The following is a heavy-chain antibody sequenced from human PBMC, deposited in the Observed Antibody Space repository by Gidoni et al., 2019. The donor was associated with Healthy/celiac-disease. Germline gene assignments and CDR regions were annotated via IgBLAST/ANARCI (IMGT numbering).Heavy chain of an antibody. CDR2: IRSKANSYAT. V-gene: IGHV3-73*01. Sequence: EVQLVESGGGLVQPGGSLNLSCAASGFTFSGSAMPWVRQASGKGLEWVGRIRSKANSYATAYAASVKGRFTISRDDSKNTAYLQMNSLKTEDTAVYYCTRLVTVTPGDYWGQGTLVTVSS. CDR3: TRLVTVTPGDY. D-gene: IGHD4-17*01. J-gene: IGHJ4*02. CDR1: GFTFSGSA.